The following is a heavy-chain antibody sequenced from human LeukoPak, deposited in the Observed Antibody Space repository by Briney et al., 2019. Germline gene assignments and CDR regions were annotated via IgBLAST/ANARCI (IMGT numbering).Heavy chain of an antibody. V-gene: IGHV4-59*11. CDR1: GVSISSHY. D-gene: IGHD6-13*01. Sequence: PSETLSLTCTVSGVSISSHYWSWIRQPPGKGLEWIGYIYYSGSTNYNPSLKSRVTISVDTSNNQFSLKLSSVTAADTAVYYCARRGAAAGMIFDPWGQGTMVTVSS. CDR2: IYYSGST. CDR3: ARRGAAAGMIFDP. J-gene: IGHJ5*02.